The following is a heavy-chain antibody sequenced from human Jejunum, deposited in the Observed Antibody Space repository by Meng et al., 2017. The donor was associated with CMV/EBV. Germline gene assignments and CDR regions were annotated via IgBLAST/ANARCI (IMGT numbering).Heavy chain of an antibody. CDR3: ATGAGLGNPYYFDY. CDR2: IKSKTDGGTT. CDR1: FTFDNAW. J-gene: IGHJ4*02. V-gene: IGHV3-15*01. Sequence: FTFDNAWMTWVRQNPGMGLEWVGLIKSKTDGGTTDYAAPVKGRFTISRDDSKNTMFLQMNSLKTEDAALYYCATGAGLGNPYYFDYWGQGTLVTVSS. D-gene: IGHD3-10*01.